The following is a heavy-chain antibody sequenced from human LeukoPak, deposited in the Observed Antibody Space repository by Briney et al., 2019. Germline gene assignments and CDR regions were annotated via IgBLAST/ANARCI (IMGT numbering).Heavy chain of an antibody. D-gene: IGHD1-26*01. V-gene: IGHV4-38-2*02. CDR2: IYYSGST. Sequence: SETLSLTCIVSGYSISSGYYWGWIRQPPGKGLEWIGSIYYSGSTYYNPSLKSRVTISVDTSKNQFSLKLSSVTAADTAVYYCARVGATLFDYWGQGTLVTVSS. CDR1: GYSISSGYY. CDR3: ARVGATLFDY. J-gene: IGHJ4*02.